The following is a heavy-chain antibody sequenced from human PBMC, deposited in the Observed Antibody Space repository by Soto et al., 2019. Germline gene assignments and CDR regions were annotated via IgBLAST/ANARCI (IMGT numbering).Heavy chain of an antibody. CDR1: GGTFSSYA. V-gene: IGHV1-69*01. CDR2: IIPIFGTA. D-gene: IGHD2-15*01. J-gene: IGHJ5*02. Sequence: QVQLVQSGAEVKKPGSSVKVSCKASGGTFSSYAISLVRQAPGQGLEWMGGIIPIFGTANYAQKFQGRVTITADESTRTAYMALSSLRSEDTAVYYCERGVMRAPVGSLFEPWGQGTLVTVSS. CDR3: ERGVMRAPVGSLFEP.